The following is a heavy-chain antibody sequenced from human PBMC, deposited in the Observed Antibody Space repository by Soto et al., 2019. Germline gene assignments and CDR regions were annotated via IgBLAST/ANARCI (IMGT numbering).Heavy chain of an antibody. CDR1: GFTFSSYW. CDR3: ASRRGGGYDFGNDY. D-gene: IGHD5-12*01. Sequence: EVQLVESGGGLVQPGGSLRLSCAASGFTFSSYWMHWVRQAPGKGLVWVSRINSDGSSTSYADSVKGRFTISRDNAKNTLYLQMNRLRAEDTAVYYCASRRGGGYDFGNDYWGQGTLVTVSS. CDR2: INSDGSST. J-gene: IGHJ4*02. V-gene: IGHV3-74*01.